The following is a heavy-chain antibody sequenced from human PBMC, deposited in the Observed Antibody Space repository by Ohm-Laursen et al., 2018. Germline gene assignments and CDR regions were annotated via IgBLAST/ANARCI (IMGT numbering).Heavy chain of an antibody. CDR3: SRDYLSI. V-gene: IGHV3-7*01. CDR2: INRDGGSE. CDR1: GFSFSSYW. D-gene: IGHD2/OR15-2a*01. Sequence: SLRLSCSASGFSFSSYWMAWVRQTPGKGLEWVASINRDGGSESYVDSVQGRFTISRDNAKNLLYLQMNNLRAEDTAMYYCSRDYLSIWGQGTLVTVSS. J-gene: IGHJ3*01.